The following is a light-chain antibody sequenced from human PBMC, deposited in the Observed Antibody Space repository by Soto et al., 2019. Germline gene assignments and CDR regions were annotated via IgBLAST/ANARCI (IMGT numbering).Light chain of an antibody. J-gene: IGKJ1*01. CDR2: AAS. CDR1: QNIRNW. Sequence: GDSVTITCRASQNIRNWLAWYQQKPGKAPKRLIYAASSLQSGVPSRFSGSGSGTEFTLTISSLQPDDFATYYCQHCNSLGTFGQGTKVDIK. V-gene: IGKV1-5*01. CDR3: QHCNSLGT.